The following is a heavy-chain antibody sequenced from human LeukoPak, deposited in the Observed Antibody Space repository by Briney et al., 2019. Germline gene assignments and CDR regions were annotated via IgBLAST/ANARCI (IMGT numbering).Heavy chain of an antibody. CDR3: ARDSSSGWYWWFDP. D-gene: IGHD6-19*01. Sequence: SVKVSCKASGGTFSSYAISWVRQAPGQGLEWMGSIIPILGIANYAQKFQGRVTITADKSTSTAYMELSSLRSEDTAVYYCARDSSSGWYWWFDPWGQGTLVTVSS. CDR2: IIPILGIA. J-gene: IGHJ5*02. CDR1: GGTFSSYA. V-gene: IGHV1-69*04.